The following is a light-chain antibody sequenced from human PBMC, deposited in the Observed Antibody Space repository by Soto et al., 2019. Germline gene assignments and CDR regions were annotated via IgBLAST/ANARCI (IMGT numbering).Light chain of an antibody. CDR1: SSGVGGYSY. CDR3: SSYTSSSTLYV. Sequence: QSALTQPASVSGSPGQSITISCTGTSSGVGGYSYVSWYQQHPGKAPKLMIYDVSNRPSGVSNRFSGSKSGNTASLTISGLQAEDEADYYCSSYTSSSTLYVFGTGPKLTVL. V-gene: IGLV2-14*01. CDR2: DVS. J-gene: IGLJ1*01.